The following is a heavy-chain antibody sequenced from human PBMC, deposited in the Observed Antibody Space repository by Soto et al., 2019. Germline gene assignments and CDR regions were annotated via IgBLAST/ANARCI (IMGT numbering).Heavy chain of an antibody. CDR3: AKVHCSGGSCYSGRFWYYGMDV. J-gene: IGHJ6*02. Sequence: PGGSLTLPCAASGVTFSGYGIHGVRQAPGKGLEWVAVISYDGSNKYYADSVKGRFTISRDNSKNTLYLQMNSLRAEDTAVYYCAKVHCSGGSCYSGRFWYYGMDVWGQGTTVTVSS. CDR1: GVTFSGYG. V-gene: IGHV3-30*18. D-gene: IGHD2-15*01. CDR2: ISYDGSNK.